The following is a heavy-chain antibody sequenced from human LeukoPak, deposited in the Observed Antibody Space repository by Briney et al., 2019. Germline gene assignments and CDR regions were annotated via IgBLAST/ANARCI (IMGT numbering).Heavy chain of an antibody. Sequence: GGSLRLSCAASGFTFTTYAMTWVRQAPGKGLEWVSSISSSSSYIYYADSVKGRFTISRDNAKNSLYLQMNSLRAEDTAVYYCARAHYYDSSEAAFDIWGQGTMVTVSS. V-gene: IGHV3-21*01. J-gene: IGHJ3*02. CDR1: GFTFTTYA. D-gene: IGHD3-22*01. CDR2: ISSSSSYI. CDR3: ARAHYYDSSEAAFDI.